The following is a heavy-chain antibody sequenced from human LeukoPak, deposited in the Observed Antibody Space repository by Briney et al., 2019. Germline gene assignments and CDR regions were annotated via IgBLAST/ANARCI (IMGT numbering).Heavy chain of an antibody. CDR1: GGTFSSYA. CDR2: IIPILGIA. J-gene: IGHJ5*02. D-gene: IGHD3-3*01. Sequence: SVKVSCKASGGTFSSYAISWVRQAPGQGLEWMGRIIPILGIANYAQKFQGRVTITADKSTSTAYMELSSLRSEDTAVYYCARDPSITIFGVVLPWFDPWGRGTLVTVSS. CDR3: ARDPSITIFGVVLPWFDP. V-gene: IGHV1-69*04.